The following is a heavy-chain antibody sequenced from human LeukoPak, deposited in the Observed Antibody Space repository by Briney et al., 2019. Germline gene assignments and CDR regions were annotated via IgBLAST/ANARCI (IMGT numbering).Heavy chain of an antibody. D-gene: IGHD4-11*01. J-gene: IGHJ4*02. Sequence: GGSLRLSWAASGFTFSAYSMNWVRQAPEKGLEWVSYIGSSSSPIYYADSVKGRFTISRDNAKNSLYLQMDSLRAEDTAVYYCARDQAYSFDYWGQGTLVTVSS. CDR2: IGSSSSPI. CDR1: GFTFSAYS. V-gene: IGHV3-48*01. CDR3: ARDQAYSFDY.